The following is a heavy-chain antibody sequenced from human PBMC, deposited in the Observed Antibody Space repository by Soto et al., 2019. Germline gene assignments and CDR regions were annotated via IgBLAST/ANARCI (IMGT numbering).Heavy chain of an antibody. CDR3: ARLPGVRGVFDGFNV. CDR2: IYPGDSDT. V-gene: IGHV5-51*01. Sequence: GESLKISCTGSGYSFSNYWIGWVRQMPGKGLDWMGVIYPGDSDTRYSPSFHGQVTISADKSISTAYLQWSSLKASDTAMYFCARLPGVRGVFDGFNVWGQGTMVTVSS. J-gene: IGHJ3*01. D-gene: IGHD3-10*01. CDR1: GYSFSNYW.